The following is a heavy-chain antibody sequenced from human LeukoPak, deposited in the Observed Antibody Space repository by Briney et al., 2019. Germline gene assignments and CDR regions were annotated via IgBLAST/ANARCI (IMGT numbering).Heavy chain of an antibody. V-gene: IGHV3-30*04. CDR3: ARDRSQWLPPEGVDY. CDR1: GFNFSTYA. CDR2: ISYDATNK. J-gene: IGHJ4*02. Sequence: PGRSLRLSCAASGFNFSTYAIHWVRQAPGKGLEWVAVISYDATNKYYADSVKGRFTISRDNSKNTLYLQMNSLRPEDTAVYYCARDRSQWLPPEGVDYWGQGTLVTVSS. D-gene: IGHD6-19*01.